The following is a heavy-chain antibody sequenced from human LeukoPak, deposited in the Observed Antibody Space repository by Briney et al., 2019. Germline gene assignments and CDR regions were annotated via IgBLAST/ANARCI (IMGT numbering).Heavy chain of an antibody. CDR3: ARGLRVGYCTDTSCPPGGAFDP. CDR1: GESFSSYY. CDR2: IDRHGST. Sequence: PSETLSLTCAVYGESFSSYYWNWIRQPPGKGREWIGEIDRHGSTNYIPSLKSRVTILIETYRNQYALKLSAMPAADTAVYYCARGLRVGYCTDTSCPPGGAFDPWGQGTLVTVSS. V-gene: IGHV4-34*01. J-gene: IGHJ5*02. D-gene: IGHD2-2*01.